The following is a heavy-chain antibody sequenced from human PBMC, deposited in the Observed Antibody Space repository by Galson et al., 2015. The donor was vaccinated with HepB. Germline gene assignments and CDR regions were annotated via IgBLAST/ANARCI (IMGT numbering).Heavy chain of an antibody. J-gene: IGHJ4*02. CDR3: ASPKHSSSWYVFSASGGTPTYYFDY. CDR2: FSGNAART. Sequence: SLRLSCAVSGFSISSYAMSWVRQAPGKGLEWVSAFSGNAARTYYADSVKGRFTISRDSYKNTLYLQMNSLRAEDTAVYYCASPKHSSSWYVFSASGGTPTYYFDYWGQGTVVTVSS. D-gene: IGHD6-13*01. V-gene: IGHV3-23*01. CDR1: GFSISSYA.